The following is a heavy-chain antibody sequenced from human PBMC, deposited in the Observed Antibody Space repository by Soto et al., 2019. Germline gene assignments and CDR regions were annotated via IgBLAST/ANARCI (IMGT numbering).Heavy chain of an antibody. CDR3: ARDKGAGFCSGGRCYNDAFDV. D-gene: IGHD2-15*01. J-gene: IGHJ3*01. CDR2: FSFDGGHK. CDR1: GYTFSTYS. Sequence: GSLRLSCAASGYTFSTYSIHWVRHPPGKGLEWVAIFSFDGGHKFYADSVKGRFTVSSDNSNDTVYLQMNSLRPDDTAVYYCARDKGAGFCSGGRCYNDAFDVWGQGTRVTVSS. V-gene: IGHV3-30*04.